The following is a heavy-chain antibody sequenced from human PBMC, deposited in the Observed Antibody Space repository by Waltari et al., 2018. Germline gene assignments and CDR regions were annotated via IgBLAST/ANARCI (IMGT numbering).Heavy chain of an antibody. V-gene: IGHV4-4*07. CDR3: ARHPSRFDV. CDR2: IYTGGST. CDR1: GGSISSYY. J-gene: IGHJ2*01. Sequence: QVQLQESGPGLVKPSETLSLTCTVSGGSISSYYWSWIRQPAGKGLAWIGRIYTGGSTNSNPSLERRVTMSVDSSKSQFSLKLGSVAAADVAVYYCARHPSRFDVWGRRSLVAVSS.